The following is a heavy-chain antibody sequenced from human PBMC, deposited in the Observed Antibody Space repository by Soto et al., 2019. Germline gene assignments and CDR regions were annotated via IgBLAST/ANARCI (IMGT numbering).Heavy chain of an antibody. CDR3: ARDSRIAVAGTLDY. D-gene: IGHD6-19*01. Sequence: APVKVSCKASGYTFTGYYMHWVRQAPGQGLEWMGWINPNSGGTNYAQKFQGRVTMTRDTSISTAYMELSRLRSDDTAVYYCARDSRIAVAGTLDYWGQGTLVTVSS. CDR2: INPNSGGT. V-gene: IGHV1-2*02. CDR1: GYTFTGYY. J-gene: IGHJ4*02.